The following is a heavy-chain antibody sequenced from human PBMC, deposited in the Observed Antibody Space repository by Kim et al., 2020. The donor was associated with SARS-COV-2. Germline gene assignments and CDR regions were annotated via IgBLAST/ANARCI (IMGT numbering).Heavy chain of an antibody. CDR2: INYSGST. D-gene: IGHD1-20*01. J-gene: IGHJ4*01. Sequence: SETLSLTCAVSGGSISRSSYDWGWIRQPPGNGLEWIGNINYSGSTYYNSSLKSRVTISVDTSKNHVSLKLSSVIAADTAVYYFARRASDKWKWGQYFD. CDR3: ARRASDKWKWGQYFD. V-gene: IGHV4-39*02. CDR1: GGSISRSSYD.